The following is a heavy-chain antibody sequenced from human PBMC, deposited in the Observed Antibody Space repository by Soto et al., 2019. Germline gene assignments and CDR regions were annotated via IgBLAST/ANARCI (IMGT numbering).Heavy chain of an antibody. J-gene: IGHJ5*02. D-gene: IGHD3-16*01. CDR1: GGSISSGDYY. Sequence: QVQLQESGPGLVKPSQTLSLTCTVSGGSISSGDYYWSWIRQPPGKGLEWIGYIYYSGSTYYNTPRKSRVTISVDTSKNQFSLKLSSVTAAGTAVYYCARDIADTGGNWFDPWGQGTLVTVSS. CDR2: IYYSGST. CDR3: ARDIADTGGNWFDP. V-gene: IGHV4-30-4*01.